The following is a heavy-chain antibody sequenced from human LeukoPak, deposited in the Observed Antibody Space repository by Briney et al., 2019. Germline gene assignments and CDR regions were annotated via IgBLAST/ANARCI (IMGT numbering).Heavy chain of an antibody. V-gene: IGHV3-21*01. CDR1: GFTFSSYS. Sequence: PGRSLRLSCAASGFTFSSYSMNWVRQAPGKGLEWVSSISSSSSYIYYADSVRGRFTISRDNAKNSLYLQMNSLRAEDTAVYYCARGILHDISAWFDPWGQGTLVTVSS. D-gene: IGHD3-9*01. CDR3: ARGILHDISAWFDP. CDR2: ISSSSSYI. J-gene: IGHJ5*02.